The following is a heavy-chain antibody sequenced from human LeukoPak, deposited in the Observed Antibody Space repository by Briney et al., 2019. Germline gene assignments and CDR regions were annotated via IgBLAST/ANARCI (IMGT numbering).Heavy chain of an antibody. CDR3: ARLTDSSGYSSREFDY. CDR2: INPSGGST. CDR1: GYTFTCYY. V-gene: IGHV1-46*01. D-gene: IGHD3-22*01. J-gene: IGHJ4*02. Sequence: ASVKVSCKASGYTFTCYYMHWVRQAPGQGLEWMGIINPSGGSTSYAQKFQGRVTMTRDMSTSTVYMELSSLRSEDTAVYYCARLTDSSGYSSREFDYWGQGTLVTVSS.